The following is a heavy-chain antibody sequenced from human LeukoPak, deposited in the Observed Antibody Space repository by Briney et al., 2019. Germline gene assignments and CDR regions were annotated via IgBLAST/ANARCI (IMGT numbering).Heavy chain of an antibody. CDR3: AREGDSSGYYSGYFDY. J-gene: IGHJ4*02. CDR1: GFTFSSYW. CDR2: INSDGSST. V-gene: IGHV3-74*01. Sequence: GGSLRLSCAASGFTFSSYWMHWARQAPGKGLVWVSRINSDGSSTSYADSVKGRFTISRDNAKNTLYLQMNSLRAEDTAVYYCAREGDSSGYYSGYFDYWGQGTLVTVSS. D-gene: IGHD3-22*01.